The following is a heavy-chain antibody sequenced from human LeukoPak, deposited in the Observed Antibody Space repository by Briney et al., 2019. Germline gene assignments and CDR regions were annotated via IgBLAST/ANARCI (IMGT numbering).Heavy chain of an antibody. J-gene: IGHJ4*02. Sequence: PSQTLSLTCAVSGVSISRGGYAWNWIRQPPGKGLEWIAYIYHSGTTYYNPSLKSRATISVDTSKNQFSLKLSSVTAADTAVYYCARRYDFWSGYPPPLDYWGQGTLVTVSS. V-gene: IGHV4-30-4*07. CDR1: GVSISRGGYA. CDR2: IYHSGTT. D-gene: IGHD3-3*01. CDR3: ARRYDFWSGYPPPLDY.